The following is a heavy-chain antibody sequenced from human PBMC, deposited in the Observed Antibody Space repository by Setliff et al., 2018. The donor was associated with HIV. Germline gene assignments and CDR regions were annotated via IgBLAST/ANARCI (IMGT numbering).Heavy chain of an antibody. CDR1: GYTFSAYY. J-gene: IGHJ5*02. V-gene: IGHV1-2*06. D-gene: IGHD1-26*01. CDR3: ALASIVSTARWNH. CDR2: FDPEDGDT. Sequence: ASVKVSCKASGYTFSAYYIHWVRQAPGRGLEWMGRFDPEDGDTIYAQKFQGRVTMTRDTSISTTYMDLSSLTSDDTAVYYCALASIVSTARWNHWGRGTLVTVSS.